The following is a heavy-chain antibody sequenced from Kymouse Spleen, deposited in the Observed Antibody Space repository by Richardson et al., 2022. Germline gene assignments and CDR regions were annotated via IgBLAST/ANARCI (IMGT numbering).Heavy chain of an antibody. CDR1: GFTFSSYG. J-gene: IGHJ4*02. Sequence: QVQLVESGGGVVQPGRSLRLSCAASGFTFSSYGMHWVRQAPGKGLEWVAVISYDGSNKYYADSVKGRFTISRDNSKNTLYLQMNSLRAEDTAVYYCAKDRGAARCDYWGQGTLVTVSS. D-gene: IGHD6-6*01. V-gene: IGHV3-30*18. CDR2: ISYDGSNK. CDR3: AKDRGAARCDY.